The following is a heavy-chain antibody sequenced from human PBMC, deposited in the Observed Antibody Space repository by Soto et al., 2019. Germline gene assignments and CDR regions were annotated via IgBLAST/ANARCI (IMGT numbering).Heavy chain of an antibody. V-gene: IGHV4-30-4*01. Sequence: QVQLQESGPGLVTPSQTLSLTCTVSGGSISSADSYWSWIRQPPGKGLEWIGYILYTGSIFYNPSLESRLTISVDTSKNQFSLKLSSVTAADTAVYYCARDDCGGSRCSYYYGLDVWGQGTTVTVSS. CDR1: GGSISSADSY. D-gene: IGHD2-15*01. CDR3: ARDDCGGSRCSYYYGLDV. CDR2: ILYTGSI. J-gene: IGHJ6*02.